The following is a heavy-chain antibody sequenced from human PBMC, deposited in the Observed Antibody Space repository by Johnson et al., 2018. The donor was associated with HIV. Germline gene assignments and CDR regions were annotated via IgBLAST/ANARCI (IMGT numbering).Heavy chain of an antibody. J-gene: IGHJ3*02. CDR2: ISYDGSNK. CDR3: ARDGLESGSYYEMDAFDI. D-gene: IGHD1-26*01. CDR1: GFSFSGSA. V-gene: IGHV3-30*04. Sequence: QVQLVESGGGVVQPGRSLRLSCAASGFSFSGSAMHWVRQAPGKGLEWVAGISYDGSNKYYADSVKGRFTISRDNSKNTLYLQMNSLRAEDTAVYYCARDGLESGSYYEMDAFDIWGQGTMVTVSS.